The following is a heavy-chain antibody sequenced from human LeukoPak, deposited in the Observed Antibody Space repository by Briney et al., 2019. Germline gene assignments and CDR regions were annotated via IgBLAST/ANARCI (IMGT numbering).Heavy chain of an antibody. CDR3: ARDLGGSPYYYGLDV. D-gene: IGHD1-26*01. J-gene: IGHJ6*02. Sequence: PSETLSLTCTVSGDSISTYYWSWIRQPPGKGLEWIGHVYYNGTPRHNPHFKSRVTISIDTSKKQFSLKLSSVTAADTAVYFCARDLGGSPYYYGLDVWGLGLTVTVSS. CDR2: VYYNGTP. V-gene: IGHV4-59*01. CDR1: GDSISTYY.